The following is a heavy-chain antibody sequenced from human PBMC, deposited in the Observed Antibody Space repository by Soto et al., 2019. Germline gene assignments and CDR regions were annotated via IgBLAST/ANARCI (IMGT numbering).Heavy chain of an antibody. CDR2: INPSGGST. CDR1: GYTFTSYY. J-gene: IGHJ6*02. V-gene: IGHV1-46*01. Sequence: EASVKVSCKASGYTFTSYYMHWVRQAPGQGLEWMGIINPSGGSTSYAQKFQGRVTMTRDTSTSTVYMELSSLRSEDTAVYYCASPYSSSSFFDYYGMDVWGQGTTVTVSS. CDR3: ASPYSSSSFFDYYGMDV. D-gene: IGHD6-6*01.